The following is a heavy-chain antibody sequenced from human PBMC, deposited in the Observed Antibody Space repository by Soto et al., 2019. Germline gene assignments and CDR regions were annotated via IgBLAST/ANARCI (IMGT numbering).Heavy chain of an antibody. D-gene: IGHD3-9*01. V-gene: IGHV3-23*01. CDR3: AKERYYDILTGPENYYYHYGMDV. CDR2: ITGSGGYT. Sequence: EVQLLESGGGLVQPGGSLRLSCGASGFTFSSYAMSWVRQAPGKGLEWVSDITGSGGYTFYADSVTGRFTISRDNSKNTLYLQMSSLRAEDTAVYYCAKERYYDILTGPENYYYHYGMDVWGQGTTVTVSS. CDR1: GFTFSSYA. J-gene: IGHJ6*02.